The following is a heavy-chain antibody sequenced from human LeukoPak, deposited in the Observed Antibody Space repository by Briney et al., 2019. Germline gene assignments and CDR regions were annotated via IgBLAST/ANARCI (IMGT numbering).Heavy chain of an antibody. CDR3: ARDISPDYYDSSGYFDY. V-gene: IGHV3-30*04. CDR2: ISYDGSNK. Sequence: GRSLRLSCAASGFTFSSYAMHWVRQAPVKGLEWVAVISYDGSNKYYADSVKGRFTISRDNSKNTLYLQMNSLRAEDTAVYYCARDISPDYYDSSGYFDYWGQGTLVTVSS. J-gene: IGHJ4*02. D-gene: IGHD3-22*01. CDR1: GFTFSSYA.